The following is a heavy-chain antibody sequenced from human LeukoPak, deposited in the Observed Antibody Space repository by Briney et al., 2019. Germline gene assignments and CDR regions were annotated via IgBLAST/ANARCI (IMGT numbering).Heavy chain of an antibody. J-gene: IGHJ4*02. CDR3: ARDMGTTPHPFDY. CDR1: GFTFSSYW. CDR2: IKQDGSEK. V-gene: IGHV3-7*01. Sequence: GGSLRLSCAASGFTFSSYWMSWVRQAPGKGLEWVANIKQDGSEKYYVDSVKGRFTISRDNAKNSLYLQMNSLRAEDTAVYYCARDMGTTPHPFDYWGQGTLVTVSS. D-gene: IGHD4-17*01.